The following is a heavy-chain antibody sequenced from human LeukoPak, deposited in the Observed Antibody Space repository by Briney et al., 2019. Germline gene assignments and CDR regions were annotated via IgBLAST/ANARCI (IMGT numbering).Heavy chain of an antibody. J-gene: IGHJ4*02. V-gene: IGHV3-7*01. CDR3: ARDPSMTAVSAYSFDF. CDR1: GFTFSSYW. Sequence: PGGSLRLSCAASGFTFSSYWMSWVRRAPGKGLEWVASIKQDGSETYYVDSVKGRFIISKDNAQNLLFLQMKSLRVEDTAVYFCARDPSMTAVSAYSFDFWGQGTLVTVSS. CDR2: IKQDGSET. D-gene: IGHD2-21*01.